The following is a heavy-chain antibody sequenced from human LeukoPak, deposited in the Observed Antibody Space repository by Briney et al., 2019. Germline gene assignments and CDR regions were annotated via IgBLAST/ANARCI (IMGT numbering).Heavy chain of an antibody. Sequence: GASVKVSCKASGYTFTSYGISWVRQAPGQGLEWMGWISAYNGNTNYAQKLQGRVTMTTDTSTSTAYMELRSLRSDDTAVYYCASVSLVGATYPHYFDYWGQGTLVTVSS. J-gene: IGHJ4*02. CDR1: GYTFTSYG. CDR2: ISAYNGNT. V-gene: IGHV1-18*01. CDR3: ASVSLVGATYPHYFDY. D-gene: IGHD1-26*01.